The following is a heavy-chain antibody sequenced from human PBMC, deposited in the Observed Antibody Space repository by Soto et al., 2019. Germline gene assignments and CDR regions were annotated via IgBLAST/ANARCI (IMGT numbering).Heavy chain of an antibody. J-gene: IGHJ3*02. CDR1: GFTFSSYA. CDR2: ISYDGSNT. D-gene: IGHD2-15*01. Sequence: QVQLVESGGGVVQPGRSLRLSCAASGFTFSSYAMHWVRQAPGKGLEWVAVISYDGSNTYYADSVKGRFTISRDNSKNTLYLQMNSLRAEDTAVYYCARGYCGGGSCYPDDAFDIWGQGTMVTVSS. CDR3: ARGYCGGGSCYPDDAFDI. V-gene: IGHV3-30-3*01.